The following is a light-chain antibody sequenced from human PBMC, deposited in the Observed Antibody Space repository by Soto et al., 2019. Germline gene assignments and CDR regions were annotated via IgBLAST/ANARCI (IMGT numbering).Light chain of an antibody. Sequence: QSVLTQPPSASGTPGQRVSISCSGSGSSIGTNTVNWYRQLPGPAPKLLIYANNQRPSGVPDRFSGSKSGTSASLAISGLPSEDEAEYYCAAWDGSLNNVLFGGGTKLTVL. CDR3: AAWDGSLNNVL. CDR2: ANN. J-gene: IGLJ2*01. CDR1: GSSIGTNT. V-gene: IGLV1-44*01.